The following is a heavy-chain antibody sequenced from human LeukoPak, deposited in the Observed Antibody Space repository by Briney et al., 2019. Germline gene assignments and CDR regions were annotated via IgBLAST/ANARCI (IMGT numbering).Heavy chain of an antibody. J-gene: IGHJ4*02. D-gene: IGHD4-23*01. CDR2: ISYHGNNQ. CDR1: GFTFNNYA. V-gene: IGHV3-30-3*01. Sequence: GRSLRLCCAASGFTFNNYAIHWVRQAPGKGLDWVTLISYHGNNQYYADSVKGRLTISRDNSTNTLYLQMTSLRGEDTAVYFCARDAALVGTPAYYFDYWGQGALVTVSS. CDR3: ARDAALVGTPAYYFDY.